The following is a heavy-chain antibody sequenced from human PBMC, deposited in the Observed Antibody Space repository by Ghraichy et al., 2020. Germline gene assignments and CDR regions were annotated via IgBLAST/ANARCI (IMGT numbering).Heavy chain of an antibody. CDR3: ARDLSRYDFWSGYYRADYYYYGMDV. Sequence: SETPSLTCTVSGGSISSTSYYWSWIRQPPGKGLEWIGSVYYTGSTHYNPSLKSRVTISADTSKKQFSLKLSSVTAADTAVYYCARDLSRYDFWSGYYRADYYYYGMDVWGTGTTVTVSS. CDR2: VYYTGST. V-gene: IGHV4-39*07. D-gene: IGHD3-3*01. J-gene: IGHJ6*04. CDR1: GGSISSTSYY.